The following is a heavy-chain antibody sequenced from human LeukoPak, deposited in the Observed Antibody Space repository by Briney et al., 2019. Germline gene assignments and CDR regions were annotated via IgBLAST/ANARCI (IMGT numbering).Heavy chain of an antibody. V-gene: IGHV3-48*04. CDR3: ARLRYYGMDV. CDR2: TSSSSSTI. Sequence: PGGSLRLSCAASGFTFSGHDMSWVRQAPGEGLEWVSYTSSSSSTIYYADSVKSRFTISRDNAKNSLYLQMNSLRAEDTAVYYCARLRYYGMDVWGQGTTVTVSS. J-gene: IGHJ6*02. CDR1: GFTFSGHD.